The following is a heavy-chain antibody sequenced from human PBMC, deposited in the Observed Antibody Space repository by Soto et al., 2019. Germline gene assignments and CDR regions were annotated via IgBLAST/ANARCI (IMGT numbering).Heavy chain of an antibody. Sequence: SETLSLTCTVSGGSISSYYWSWIGQPPGKGLEWIGYIYYSGSTNYNPSLKSRVTISVDTSKNQFSLKLSSVTAADTAVYYCARGYSSGWLIDYWGQGTLVTVSS. V-gene: IGHV4-59*01. J-gene: IGHJ4*02. D-gene: IGHD6-19*01. CDR2: IYYSGST. CDR3: ARGYSSGWLIDY. CDR1: GGSISSYY.